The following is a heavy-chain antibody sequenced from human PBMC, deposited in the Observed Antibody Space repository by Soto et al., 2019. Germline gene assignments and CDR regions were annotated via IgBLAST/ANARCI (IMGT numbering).Heavy chain of an antibody. Sequence: QVQLVQSGAEVKNPGASVKVSCKTSGYTFTKYGVGWVRQAPGQGLEWMGWISGSSGNANYAEKVQGRITLTTDTSTSTADIELRSLRSDDTAVYYCAREMAGLGGEYDSWGQGTLVTVSS. D-gene: IGHD3-16*01. CDR2: ISGSSGNA. V-gene: IGHV1-18*01. J-gene: IGHJ4*02. CDR1: GYTFTKYG. CDR3: AREMAGLGGEYDS.